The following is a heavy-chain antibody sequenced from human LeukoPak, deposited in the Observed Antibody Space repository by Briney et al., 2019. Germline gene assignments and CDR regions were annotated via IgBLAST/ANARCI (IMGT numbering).Heavy chain of an antibody. CDR1: GFTFTNFW. Sequence: GGSLRLSCAASGFTFTNFWMCWVRQAPGKGLEWVANIKQDGSEKHYVDSVNGRFTISRDNAKDSLYLQMNSLRAEDTAVYYCAKDGPGGWSFDSWGQGTPVTVSS. D-gene: IGHD6-19*01. CDR2: IKQDGSEK. J-gene: IGHJ4*02. V-gene: IGHV3-7*03. CDR3: AKDGPGGWSFDS.